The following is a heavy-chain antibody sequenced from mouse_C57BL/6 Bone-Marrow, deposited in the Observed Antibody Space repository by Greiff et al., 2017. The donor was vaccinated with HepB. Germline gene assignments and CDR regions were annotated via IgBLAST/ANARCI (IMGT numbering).Heavy chain of an antibody. CDR1: GYTFTGYW. CDR2: IDPSDSYT. D-gene: IGHD2-5*01. J-gene: IGHJ3*01. V-gene: IGHV1-50*01. Sequence: QVQLQQPGAELVKPGASVKLSCKASGYTFTGYWMQWVKQRPGQGLEWIGEIDPSDSYTNYNQKFKGKATLTVDTSSSTAYMQLSSLTSEDSAVYYCARYSKWFAYWGQGTLVTVSA. CDR3: ARYSKWFAY.